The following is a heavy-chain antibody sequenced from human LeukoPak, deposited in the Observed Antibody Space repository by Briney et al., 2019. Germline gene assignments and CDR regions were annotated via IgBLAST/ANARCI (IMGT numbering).Heavy chain of an antibody. Sequence: PSDTLSLTCAVSGYSISSSNWWGWIRQPPGKGLEWIGHIYYSGSTNYNPSLKSRVTISVDTSKNQFSLKLSSVTAADTAVYYCARAIGSGYGYYYYYMDVWGKGTTVTVSS. D-gene: IGHD3-3*01. CDR2: IYYSGST. J-gene: IGHJ6*03. V-gene: IGHV4-28*03. CDR1: GYSISSSNW. CDR3: ARAIGSGYGYYYYYMDV.